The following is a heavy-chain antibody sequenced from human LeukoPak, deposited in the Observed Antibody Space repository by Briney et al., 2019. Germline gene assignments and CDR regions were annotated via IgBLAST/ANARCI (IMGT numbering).Heavy chain of an antibody. Sequence: SETLSLTCTVSGGSISSYYWSWIRQPPGKGLEWIGYIYTGGSTNYNPSLQSRVTISVDTSKNQFSLKLSSVTAADTAVYYCARHLGRTTIAAYWGQGTLVTVSS. V-gene: IGHV4-4*09. J-gene: IGHJ4*02. CDR1: GGSISSYY. D-gene: IGHD6-6*01. CDR3: ARHLGRTTIAAY. CDR2: IYTGGST.